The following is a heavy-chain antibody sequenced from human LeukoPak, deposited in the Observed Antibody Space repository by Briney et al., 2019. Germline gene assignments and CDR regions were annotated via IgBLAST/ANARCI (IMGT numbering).Heavy chain of an antibody. V-gene: IGHV3-30*18. D-gene: IGHD3-10*01. Sequence: GGSLRLSCAASGFTFSSYGMHWVRQAPGKGLEWVAVISYDGSNKYYADSVKGRFTISRDNSKNTLYLQMNSLRAEDTAVYYCAKDVLLWLGELSLVEYYFDYWGQGTLVTASS. CDR1: GFTFSSYG. CDR2: ISYDGSNK. J-gene: IGHJ4*02. CDR3: AKDVLLWLGELSLVEYYFDY.